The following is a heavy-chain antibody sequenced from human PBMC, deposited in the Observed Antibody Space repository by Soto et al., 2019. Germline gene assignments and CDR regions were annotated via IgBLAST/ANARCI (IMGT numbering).Heavy chain of an antibody. V-gene: IGHV6-1*01. CDR1: GDSVSSNSAA. J-gene: IGHJ4*01. CDR3: ARDYYDSSGYYSFAC. D-gene: IGHD3-22*01. CDR2: TYYRSQWYS. Sequence: SQTLSLTCAISGDSVSSNSAAWNWIRQSPSRGLEWLGRTYYRSQWYSDYAVSVKSRITINTDTSKNRFYLQLNSVTPDDTAVYYCARDYYDSSGYYSFACGGQGTLVTVSS.